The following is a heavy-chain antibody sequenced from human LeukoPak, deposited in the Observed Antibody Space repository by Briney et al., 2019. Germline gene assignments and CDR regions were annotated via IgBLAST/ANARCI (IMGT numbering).Heavy chain of an antibody. CDR1: GFTFSSYP. V-gene: IGHV3-30-3*01. CDR3: AREASEKGGIDY. D-gene: IGHD2-2*01. CDR2: ISFDVSDK. J-gene: IGHJ4*02. Sequence: GGSLRLSCATSGFTFSSYPMHWVRQAPGKGLECVAVISFDVSDKPYADSMKGRFTISRDNSRKTVYLQMNNVRPEDTAVYYCAREASEKGGIDYWGQGALVIVSS.